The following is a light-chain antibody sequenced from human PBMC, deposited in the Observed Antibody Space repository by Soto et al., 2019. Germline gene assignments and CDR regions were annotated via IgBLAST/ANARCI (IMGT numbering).Light chain of an antibody. V-gene: IGKV3-20*01. CDR1: QSVISSY. Sequence: EIVLTQSRGSLSLSPGVRATLSCRAIQSVISSYLAWYQQKPGQAPRLLMFGASIRATGIPDRFSGSVSGTDFSLTISRVEPADAAVYYCQQYGSLLPLTFGQGTRLEIK. J-gene: IGKJ5*01. CDR3: QQYGSLLPLT. CDR2: GAS.